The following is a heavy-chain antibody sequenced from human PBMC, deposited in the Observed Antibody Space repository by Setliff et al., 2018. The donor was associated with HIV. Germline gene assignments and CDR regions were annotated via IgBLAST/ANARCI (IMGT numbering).Heavy chain of an antibody. J-gene: IGHJ4*02. CDR3: ARELEYSSGWFLVDY. D-gene: IGHD6-19*01. V-gene: IGHV4-4*07. Sequence: TSETLSLTCTVSGDSINNYFWSWIRQAAGKGLEWIGRIQSSGTSNYNPSLQSRVTLSLDTSRNQFSLNLTSVTAADPAVYYRARELEYSSGWFLVDYWGQGALVTVSS. CDR1: GDSINNYF. CDR2: IQSSGTS.